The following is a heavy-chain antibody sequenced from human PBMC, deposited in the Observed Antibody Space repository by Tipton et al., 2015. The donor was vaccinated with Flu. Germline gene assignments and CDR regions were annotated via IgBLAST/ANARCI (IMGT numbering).Heavy chain of an antibody. D-gene: IGHD3-3*01. V-gene: IGHV3-53*01. CDR2: IYSDGTT. Sequence: SLRLSCAASGITVNNNYMSWVRQAPGKGLEWVSVIYSDGTTYYADSVKGRFTISRDNSKNTLYLQMDSLRAEDTAVYYCARQLRFLEWSYYFEYWGQGTLVTVSS. J-gene: IGHJ4*02. CDR3: ARQLRFLEWSYYFEY. CDR1: GITVNNNY.